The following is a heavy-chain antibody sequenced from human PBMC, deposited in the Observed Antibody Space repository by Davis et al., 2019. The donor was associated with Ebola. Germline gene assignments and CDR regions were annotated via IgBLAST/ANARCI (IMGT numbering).Heavy chain of an antibody. CDR1: AFTFDDYA. V-gene: IGHV3-23*01. D-gene: IGHD6-19*01. J-gene: IGHJ5*02. CDR3: ARGLIAVASTGWFDP. CDR2: ISGSGGST. Sequence: GRSLRLSCVRSAFTFDDYAIHWVRQVPGKGLEWVSAISGSGGSTYYADSVKGRFTISRDTSKNTLYLQMSSLRAEDTAVYYCARGLIAVASTGWFDPWGKGTMVTVSS.